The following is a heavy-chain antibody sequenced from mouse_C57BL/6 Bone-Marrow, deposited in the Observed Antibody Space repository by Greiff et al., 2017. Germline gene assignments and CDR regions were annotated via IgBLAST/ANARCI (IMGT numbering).Heavy chain of an antibody. J-gene: IGHJ3*01. CDR3: ARNSYYYGSIQFAY. CDR1: GFSLSTSGMG. Sequence: QVTLKESGPGILQSSQTLSLTCSFSGFSLSTSGMGVSWIRQPSGKGLEWLAHIYWDDDKRYNPSLKSRLTISKDTSRNQVFLKITSVDTADTATYYCARNSYYYGSIQFAYWGQGTLVTVSA. D-gene: IGHD1-1*01. CDR2: IYWDDDK. V-gene: IGHV8-12*01.